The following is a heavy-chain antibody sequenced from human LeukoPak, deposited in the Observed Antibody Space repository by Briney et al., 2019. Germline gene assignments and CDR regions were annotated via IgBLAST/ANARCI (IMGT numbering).Heavy chain of an antibody. Sequence: ASVKVSCKASGYTFTSYYMHWVRQAPGQGLEWMGIINPSGGGTSHAQKFQGRVTMTRGTSTNTVYMELSSLISDDTAVYYCARGAGSSGYKYWGQGSLVTVSS. J-gene: IGHJ4*02. CDR1: GYTFTSYY. CDR3: ARGAGSSGYKY. V-gene: IGHV1-46*01. CDR2: INPSGGGT. D-gene: IGHD3-22*01.